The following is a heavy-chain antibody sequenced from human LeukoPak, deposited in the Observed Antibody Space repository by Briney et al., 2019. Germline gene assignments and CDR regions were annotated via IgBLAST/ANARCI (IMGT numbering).Heavy chain of an antibody. J-gene: IGHJ5*02. Sequence: GGSLRLSCAASGFTFSSYWMSWVRQAPGKGLECVSSISGTGSRAYYADSVKGRFTIVRDNFKNTVYLQMKNLRADDTALYYCAKDPRGGYDFNWFDPWGQGTLVTVSS. D-gene: IGHD5-12*01. V-gene: IGHV3-23*01. CDR3: AKDPRGGYDFNWFDP. CDR1: GFTFSSYW. CDR2: ISGTGSRA.